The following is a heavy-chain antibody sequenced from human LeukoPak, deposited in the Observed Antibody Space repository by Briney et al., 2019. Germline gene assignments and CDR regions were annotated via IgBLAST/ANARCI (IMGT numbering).Heavy chain of an antibody. J-gene: IGHJ4*02. CDR1: GGSISSSSYY. V-gene: IGHV4-61*01. CDR3: ARVTYYYDSSGYAIDY. D-gene: IGHD3-22*01. Sequence: SETLSLTCTVSGGSISSSSYYWSWIRQPPGKGLEWIGYIYYSGSTNYNPSLKSRVTISVDTSKNQFSLKLSSVTAADTAVYYCARVTYYYDSSGYAIDYWGQGTLVTVSS. CDR2: IYYSGST.